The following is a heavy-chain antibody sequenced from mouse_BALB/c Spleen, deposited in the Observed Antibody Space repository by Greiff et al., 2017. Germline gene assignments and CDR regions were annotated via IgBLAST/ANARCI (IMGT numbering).Heavy chain of an antibody. Sequence: VQLQESGAELVRPGTSVKMSCKAAGYTFTNYWIGWVKQRPGHGLEWIGDIYPGGGYTNYNEKFKGKATLTADTSSSTTYMQLSSLTSEDSAIYYYERESFDCDMDYWGQGTSVTVSS. J-gene: IGHJ4*01. V-gene: IGHV1-63*02. CDR1: GYTFTNYW. CDR3: ERESFDCDMDY. CDR2: IYPGGGYT.